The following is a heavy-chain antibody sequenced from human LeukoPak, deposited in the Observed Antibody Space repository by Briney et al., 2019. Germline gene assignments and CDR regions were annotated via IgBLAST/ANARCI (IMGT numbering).Heavy chain of an antibody. V-gene: IGHV3-23*01. CDR2: ISGSGGST. Sequence: PGASLRLSCAASGFTFSSYAMSWVRQAPGKGLEWVSAISGSGGSTYYADSVKGRLTISRDNSKNTLYLQMNSLRAEDTAVYYCAKVGQGVVVVPAAPVSYWGQGTLVTVSS. CDR3: AKVGQGVVVVPAAPVSY. D-gene: IGHD2-2*01. J-gene: IGHJ4*02. CDR1: GFTFSSYA.